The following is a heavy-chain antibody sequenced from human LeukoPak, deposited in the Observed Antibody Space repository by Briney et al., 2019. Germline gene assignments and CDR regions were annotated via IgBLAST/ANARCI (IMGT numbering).Heavy chain of an antibody. Sequence: ASVKVSCKASGYTFTSYGISWVRQAPGKGLEWMGGFDPENGDTIYAQKFQGRVTMTQGTSTDTAYMELSSLRSDDTAVYYCARDRQSYDLQDAFDIWGQGTMVTVSS. J-gene: IGHJ3*02. CDR1: GYTFTSYG. V-gene: IGHV1-24*01. D-gene: IGHD3-3*01. CDR2: FDPENGDT. CDR3: ARDRQSYDLQDAFDI.